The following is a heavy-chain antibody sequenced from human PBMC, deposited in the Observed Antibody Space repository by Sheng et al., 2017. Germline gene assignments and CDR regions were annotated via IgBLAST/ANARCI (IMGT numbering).Heavy chain of an antibody. Sequence: QVQLQQWGAGLLKPSETLSLTCAVYGGSFSGYYWSWIRQPPREGAWSGLGKVNHSGSTNYNPSLKSRVTISVDTSKNQFSLKLSSVTAADTAVYYCARGLIVVVPAAIPRSISWFDPWGQGTLVTVSS. V-gene: IGHV4-34*01. J-gene: IGHJ5*02. CDR1: GGSFSGYY. CDR3: ARGLIVVVPAAIPRSISWFDP. CDR2: VNHSGST. D-gene: IGHD2-2*02.